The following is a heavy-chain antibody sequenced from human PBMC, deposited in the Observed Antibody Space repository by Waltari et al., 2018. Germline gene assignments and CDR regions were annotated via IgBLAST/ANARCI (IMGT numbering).Heavy chain of an antibody. CDR3: AREGGNYGY. Sequence: EVQLVESGGGLVQPGGSLRLSCAASGFTFSSYWVTWVRQAPGKGVEWVANIKHDGSGKDYEDSVKGRFTISRDNAKNSLFLQMNSLRAEDTAVYYCAREGGNYGYWGQGTLVTVSS. V-gene: IGHV3-7*04. J-gene: IGHJ4*02. D-gene: IGHD1-26*01. CDR2: IKHDGSGK. CDR1: GFTFSSYW.